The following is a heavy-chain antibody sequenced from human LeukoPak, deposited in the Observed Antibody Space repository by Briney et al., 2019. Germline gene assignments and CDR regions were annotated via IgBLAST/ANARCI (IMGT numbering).Heavy chain of an antibody. CDR3: ARVPTDTNSWYYFDY. J-gene: IGHJ4*02. CDR1: GSTFTGSY. D-gene: IGHD6-13*01. Sequence: SVTLSFKASGSTFTGSYMHWVRHAPGQGLESMGWINPNSGGTNYAQKFPGRVTMTRDTSINTTYMELSRLRSDDTALYYCARVPTDTNSWYYFDYWGQGTLVTVSS. CDR2: INPNSGGT. V-gene: IGHV1-2*02.